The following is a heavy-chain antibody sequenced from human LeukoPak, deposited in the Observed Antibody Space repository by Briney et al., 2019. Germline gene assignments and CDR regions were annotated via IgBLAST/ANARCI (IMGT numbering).Heavy chain of an antibody. V-gene: IGHV4-38-2*01. CDR3: AGQTTVARCFDP. CDR1: GYSISSGHY. D-gene: IGHD4-23*01. J-gene: IGHJ5*02. Sequence: PSETLSLTCAVSGYSISSGHYWGWIRQPPGKGLEWIGSIYHSGSTYYNPSLKSRVTISVDTSKNQFSLKLSSVTAADTPVYYCAGQTTVARCFDPWGQGTLVTVSS. CDR2: IYHSGST.